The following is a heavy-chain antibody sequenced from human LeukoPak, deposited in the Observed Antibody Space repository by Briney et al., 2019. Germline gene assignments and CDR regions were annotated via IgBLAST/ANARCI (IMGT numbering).Heavy chain of an antibody. Sequence: ASVKVSCKASGYTFTSYHMHWVRQAPGQGLEWMGIINPSGGSTSYAQKFQGRVTITADESTSTAYMELSSLRSEDTAVYYCARVNPIGGYQTFMDVWGKGTTVTASS. CDR3: ARVNPIGGYQTFMDV. J-gene: IGHJ6*03. V-gene: IGHV1-46*01. D-gene: IGHD3-22*01. CDR1: GYTFTSYH. CDR2: INPSGGST.